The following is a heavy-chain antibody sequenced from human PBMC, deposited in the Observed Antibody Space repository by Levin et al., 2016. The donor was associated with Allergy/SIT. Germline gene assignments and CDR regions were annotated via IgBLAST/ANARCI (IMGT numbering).Heavy chain of an antibody. CDR3: ASVGGELSLSANDAFDI. J-gene: IGHJ3*02. V-gene: IGHV1-46*03. D-gene: IGHD3-16*02. CDR2: INPSGGST. Sequence: WVRQAPGQGLEWMGIINPSGGSTSYAQKFQGRVTMTRDTSTSTVYMELSSLRSEDTAVYYCASVGGELSLSANDAFDIWGQGTMVTVSS.